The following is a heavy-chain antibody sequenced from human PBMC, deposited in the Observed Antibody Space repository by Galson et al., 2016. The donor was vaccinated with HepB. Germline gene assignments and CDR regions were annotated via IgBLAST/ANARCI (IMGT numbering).Heavy chain of an antibody. Sequence: SLRLSCAASGFTFSSFWMHWVRQAPGKGLVWVSRISTDGSITTYADSVKGRFTISRDNAKNTLYLQMNSLRAEDTAVYYCGRTIIPSSPAFDIWGPGTMVTVAS. CDR2: ISTDGSIT. V-gene: IGHV3-74*01. D-gene: IGHD2-2*01. J-gene: IGHJ3*02. CDR3: GRTIIPSSPAFDI. CDR1: GFTFSSFW.